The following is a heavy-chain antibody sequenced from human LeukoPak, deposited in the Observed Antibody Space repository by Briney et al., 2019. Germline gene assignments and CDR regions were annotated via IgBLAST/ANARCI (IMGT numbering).Heavy chain of an antibody. D-gene: IGHD3-10*01. J-gene: IGHJ4*02. CDR1: GFTFSSYS. CDR2: ISSSSSTI. V-gene: IGHV3-48*01. Sequence: GGSLRLSCAASGFTFSSYSMNWVRQAPGKGLEWVSYISSSSSTIYYADSVKGRFTISRDNAKNSLYLQMNSLRAEDTAVYYCAREDSYYYGSGSYPFDSWGQGTLVTVSS. CDR3: AREDSYYYGSGSYPFDS.